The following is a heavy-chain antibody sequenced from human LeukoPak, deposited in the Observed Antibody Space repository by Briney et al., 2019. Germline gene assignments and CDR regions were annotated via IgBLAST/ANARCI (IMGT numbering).Heavy chain of an antibody. D-gene: IGHD6-13*01. J-gene: IGHJ6*02. CDR3: AKAASSSWPSYYYGMDV. V-gene: IGHV3-23*01. Sequence: GGSLRLTCVACGFTFSSYAINWVRQAPGKGLEWISGTSGSGGRTYYADSVKGRFSISKDNSKNTVYLQMSSLRVDDTAVYYCAKAASSSWPSYYYGMDVWGQGTTVTVSS. CDR2: TSGSGGRT. CDR1: GFTFSSYA.